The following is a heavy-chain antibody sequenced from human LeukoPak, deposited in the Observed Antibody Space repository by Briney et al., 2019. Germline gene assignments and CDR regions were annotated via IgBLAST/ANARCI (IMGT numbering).Heavy chain of an antibody. J-gene: IGHJ4*02. CDR2: ISWNSGSI. CDR3: AKVSDSSGALDY. D-gene: IGHD3-22*01. Sequence: GGSLRLSCAASGFTFDDYAMHWVRQAPGKGLEWVSGISWNSGSIGYADSVKGRFTISRDNAKNSLYLQMNSLRAEDTALYYCAKVSDSSGALDYWGQGTLVTVSS. V-gene: IGHV3-9*01. CDR1: GFTFDDYA.